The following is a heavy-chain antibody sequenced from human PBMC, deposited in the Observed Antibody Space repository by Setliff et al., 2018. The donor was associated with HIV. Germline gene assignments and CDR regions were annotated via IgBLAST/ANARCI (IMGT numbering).Heavy chain of an antibody. CDR2: ISANNGKT. CDR3: ARSPLDPPYNDFWSGYNPFDY. J-gene: IGHJ4*02. V-gene: IGHV1-18*01. Sequence: ASVKVSCKASGYTFVSYGISWVRQAPGQGLEWMGWISANNGKTKYAQKFQGRVTMTTDTSTFTAYMDLRSLKSDDTAVYYCARSPLDPPYNDFWSGYNPFDYWGQGTLVTVSS. D-gene: IGHD3-3*01. CDR1: GYTFVSYG.